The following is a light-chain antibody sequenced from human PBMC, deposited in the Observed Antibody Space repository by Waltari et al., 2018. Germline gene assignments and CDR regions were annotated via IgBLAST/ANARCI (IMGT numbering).Light chain of an antibody. V-gene: IGKV3D-20*02. Sequence: EIVLTQSPATLSLSPAERATFSCSASQIISSNYLAWYQQKPGQAPRLLIYATSRRATGIPDRFSGSGSGTDFTLTISGLEPEDFAVYYCQQRVNWLTFGGGTKVEIK. CDR3: QQRVNWLT. CDR2: ATS. CDR1: QIISSNY. J-gene: IGKJ4*01.